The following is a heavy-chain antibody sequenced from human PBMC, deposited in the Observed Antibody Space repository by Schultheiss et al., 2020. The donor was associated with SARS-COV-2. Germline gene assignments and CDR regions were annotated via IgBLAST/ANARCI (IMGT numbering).Heavy chain of an antibody. Sequence: SETLSLTCTVSGGSISSYYWSWIRQPPGKGLEWIGYIYYSGSTNYNPSLKSRVTISVDTSKNQFSLKLSSVTAADTAVYYCARRRGSGSYYRLEDYFDYWGQGTLVTVSS. D-gene: IGHD3-10*01. CDR3: ARRRGSGSYYRLEDYFDY. V-gene: IGHV4-59*08. CDR1: GGSISSYY. CDR2: IYYSGST. J-gene: IGHJ4*02.